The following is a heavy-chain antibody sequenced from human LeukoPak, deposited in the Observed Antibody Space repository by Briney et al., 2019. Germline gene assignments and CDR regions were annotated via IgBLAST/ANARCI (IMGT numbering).Heavy chain of an antibody. D-gene: IGHD3-22*01. CDR3: ARDFHRRLYDSSGYYLY. CDR2: MNPNSGNT. V-gene: IGHV1-8*01. CDR1: GYTFTSYD. Sequence: ASVKVSCKASGYTFTSYDINWVRQATGQGLEWMGWMNPNSGNTGYAQKFQGRVTMTRNTSISTAYMELNSLRAEDTAVYYCARDFHRRLYDSSGYYLYWGQGTLVTVSS. J-gene: IGHJ4*02.